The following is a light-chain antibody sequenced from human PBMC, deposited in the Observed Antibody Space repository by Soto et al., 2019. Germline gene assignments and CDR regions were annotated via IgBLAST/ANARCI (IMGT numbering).Light chain of an antibody. CDR2: RND. CDR3: AAWDDSLSAVV. J-gene: IGLJ2*01. V-gene: IGLV1-47*01. CDR1: SSNIGSNS. Sequence: QSVLTQPPSASGTPGQRVTISCSGSSSNIGSNSVYWYQQLPGSAPKLLIYRNDQRPSGVPDRFSASKSGTAASLAISGLRSEDEADYHCAAWDDSLSAVVFGGGTKVTVL.